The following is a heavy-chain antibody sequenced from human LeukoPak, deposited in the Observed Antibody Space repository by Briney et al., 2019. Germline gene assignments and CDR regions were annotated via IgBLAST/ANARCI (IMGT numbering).Heavy chain of an antibody. Sequence: ASETLSLTRTVSGYSISSGYYWGWIRQPPGKGLEWIGSIYHSGSTYYNPSLKSRVTISVDTSKNQFSLKLSSVTAADTAVYYCAREGFPTMIVVVWGQGTLVTVSS. D-gene: IGHD3-22*01. J-gene: IGHJ4*02. CDR1: GYSISSGYY. V-gene: IGHV4-38-2*02. CDR2: IYHSGST. CDR3: AREGFPTMIVVV.